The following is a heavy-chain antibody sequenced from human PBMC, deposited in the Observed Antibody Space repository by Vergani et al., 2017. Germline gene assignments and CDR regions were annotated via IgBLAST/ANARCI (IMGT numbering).Heavy chain of an antibody. Sequence: EVQLVESGGGRVRPGGSLSLSCEVSGFKFDDYGVSWVRQAPGKGLEWVSAINANGAATGYADSVKGRFTISRDNAVNSLYLQMNSLRVEDTAFYYCTRSLLYCISAGCFPLQFDSWGQGALVTVSS. J-gene: IGHJ4*02. V-gene: IGHV3-20*04. CDR3: TRSLLYCISAGCFPLQFDS. CDR1: GFKFDDYG. CDR2: INANGAAT. D-gene: IGHD2-2*01.